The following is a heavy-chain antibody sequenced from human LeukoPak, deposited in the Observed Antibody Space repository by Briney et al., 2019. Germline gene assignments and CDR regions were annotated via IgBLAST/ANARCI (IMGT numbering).Heavy chain of an antibody. CDR1: GGSFSGYY. Sequence: KPSETPSLTCAVYGGSFSGYYWSWIRQPPGKGLEWIGEINHSGSTNYNPSLKSRVTISVDTSKNQFSLKLSSETAGDTAVYYCARARRYYGSGLPSDYWGQGTLVTVSS. J-gene: IGHJ4*02. V-gene: IGHV4-34*01. CDR2: INHSGST. D-gene: IGHD3-10*01. CDR3: ARARRYYGSGLPSDY.